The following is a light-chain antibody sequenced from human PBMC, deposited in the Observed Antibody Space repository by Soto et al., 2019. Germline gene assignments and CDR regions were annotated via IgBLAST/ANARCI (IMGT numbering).Light chain of an antibody. V-gene: IGKV3-20*01. CDR3: QQYGSSPWT. CDR1: QSVSSNY. Sequence: EIVLTQSPGTLSLSPGERATLSCRASQSVSSNYLAWYQQKPGQAPRPLIYVASSRATGIPDRFRGSGAGADFALTIGSLESEDFAVYYCQQYGSSPWTFGQGTKVEIK. J-gene: IGKJ1*01. CDR2: VAS.